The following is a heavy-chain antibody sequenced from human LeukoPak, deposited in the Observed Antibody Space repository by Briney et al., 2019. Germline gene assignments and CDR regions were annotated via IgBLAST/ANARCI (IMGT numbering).Heavy chain of an antibody. Sequence: SETLSLTCTVSGGSISSSSYYWSWIRQPPGKGLEWIGEINHSGSTNYKPSLKSRVTISVDTSKNQFSLKLSSVTAADTAVYYCASGFCSSTSCPSTWFDPWGQGTLVTVSS. CDR2: INHSGST. J-gene: IGHJ5*02. CDR1: GGSISSSSYY. D-gene: IGHD2-2*03. V-gene: IGHV4-39*07. CDR3: ASGFCSSTSCPSTWFDP.